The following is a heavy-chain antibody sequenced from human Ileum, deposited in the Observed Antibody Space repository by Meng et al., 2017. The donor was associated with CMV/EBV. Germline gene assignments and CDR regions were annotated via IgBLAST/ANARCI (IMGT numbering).Heavy chain of an antibody. V-gene: IGHV1-2*02. D-gene: IGHD6-6*01. CDR2: IDPNTGGT. CDR3: ARRERISSGLEY. J-gene: IGHJ4*02. CDR1: GYTFTGNY. Sequence: QVQLVQPGAEVKKPGTSGKVSCKASGYTFTGNYIYWVRQAPGQGLEWMGWIDPNTGGTKYIQKFQGRVTMTGDTSISTAYMELSGLRFDDTAVYYCARRERISSGLEYWGQGTLVTVSS.